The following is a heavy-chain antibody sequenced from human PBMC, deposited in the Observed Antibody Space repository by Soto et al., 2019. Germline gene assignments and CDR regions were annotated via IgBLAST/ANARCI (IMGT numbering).Heavy chain of an antibody. CDR1: GVSISSTTYY. Sequence: QLQLQESGPGLVKPSETLSLTCTVSGVSISSTTYYWGWIRQPPGKGLEWIGTIYYSGSTYYSPSLKSRVTISVDTSKNQFSLKLNSVTAADTAVYYCARPTVTKGSYYFDYWGQGTLVTVSS. J-gene: IGHJ4*02. CDR3: ARPTVTKGSYYFDY. V-gene: IGHV4-39*01. D-gene: IGHD4-17*01. CDR2: IYYSGST.